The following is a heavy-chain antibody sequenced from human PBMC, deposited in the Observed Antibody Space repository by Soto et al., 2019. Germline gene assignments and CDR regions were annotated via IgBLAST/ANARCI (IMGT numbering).Heavy chain of an antibody. J-gene: IGHJ6*02. CDR2: ISYDGSNK. D-gene: IGHD5-12*01. CDR3: AKDLGYSGDVQYYYDGMDV. CDR1: GFTFSSYG. V-gene: IGHV3-30*18. Sequence: QVQLVESGGGVVQPGRSLRLSCAASGFTFSSYGMHWVRQAPGKGLEWVAVISYDGSNKYYADSVKGRFTISRDNSKNTLYLQMNSLRAEDTAVYYCAKDLGYSGDVQYYYDGMDVWGQGTTVTVSS.